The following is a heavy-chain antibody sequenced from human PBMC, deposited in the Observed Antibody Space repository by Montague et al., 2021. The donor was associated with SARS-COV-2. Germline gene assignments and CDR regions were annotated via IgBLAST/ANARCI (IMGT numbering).Heavy chain of an antibody. V-gene: IGHV3-11*01. D-gene: IGHD3-16*01. Sequence: TIYYADSVKGRFTISRDNAKNSLYLQMNSLRAEDTAVYYCARIRKGADYWGQGTLVTVAS. CDR3: ARIRKGADY. CDR2: TI. J-gene: IGHJ4*02.